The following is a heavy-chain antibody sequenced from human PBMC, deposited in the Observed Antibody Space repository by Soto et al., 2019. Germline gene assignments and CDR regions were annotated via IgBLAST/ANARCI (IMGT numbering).Heavy chain of an antibody. CDR3: ARCPGGGWFYY. J-gene: IGHJ4*02. CDR1: GGSISSGGYY. V-gene: IGHV4-31*03. D-gene: IGHD6-19*01. CDR2: IYYSGST. Sequence: QVQLQESGPGLVKPSQTLSLTCTVSGGSISSGGYYWRWISQHPGNGLEWIGYIYYSGSTYYHPSLKSRVTISVDTSKKQCSLKLSSVTAADTDVYYCARCPGGGWFYYWGQGTMVTVSS.